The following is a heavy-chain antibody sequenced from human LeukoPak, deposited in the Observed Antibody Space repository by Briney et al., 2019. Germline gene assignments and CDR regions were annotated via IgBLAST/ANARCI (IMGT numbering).Heavy chain of an antibody. D-gene: IGHD2-21*01. CDR3: AKDIVSAGGAYFDY. J-gene: IGHJ4*02. CDR1: GFTFDDYT. Sequence: QSGGSLRLSCAASGFTFDDYTVHWVRQAPGKGLEWVSLISWDGGSTYYADSVKGRFTISRDNSKNSLYLQMNSLRTEDTALYYCAKDIVSAGGAYFDYWGQGTLVTVSS. V-gene: IGHV3-43*01. CDR2: ISWDGGST.